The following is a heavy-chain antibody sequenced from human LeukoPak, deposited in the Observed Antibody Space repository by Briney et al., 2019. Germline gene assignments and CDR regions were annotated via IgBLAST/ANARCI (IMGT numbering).Heavy chain of an antibody. CDR2: ISYDGSNK. J-gene: IGHJ3*02. CDR1: GFTFSSYG. Sequence: GGSLRLSCAASGFTFSSYGMHWVRQAPGKGLEWVAVISYDGSNKYYADSVKGRFTISRDNSKNTLYLQMNSLRAEDTAVYYCAKRQWLAPKHDAFDIWGQGTMVTVSS. D-gene: IGHD6-19*01. V-gene: IGHV3-30*18. CDR3: AKRQWLAPKHDAFDI.